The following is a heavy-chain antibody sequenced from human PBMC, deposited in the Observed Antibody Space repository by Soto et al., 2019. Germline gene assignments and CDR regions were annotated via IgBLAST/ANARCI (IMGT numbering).Heavy chain of an antibody. CDR2: ISSSSSYI. Sequence: GGSLRLSCAASGFTFSSYSMNWVRQAPGKGLEWVSSISSSSSYIYYADSVKGRFTISRDNAKNSLYLQMNSLRAEDTAVYYCARDFVPELRFLEWLSHRGPIDPNWFDPWGQGTLVTVSS. V-gene: IGHV3-21*01. CDR3: ARDFVPELRFLEWLSHRGPIDPNWFDP. D-gene: IGHD3-3*01. CDR1: GFTFSSYS. J-gene: IGHJ5*02.